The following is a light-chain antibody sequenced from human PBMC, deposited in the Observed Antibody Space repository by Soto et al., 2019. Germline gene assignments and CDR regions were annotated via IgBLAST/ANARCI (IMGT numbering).Light chain of an antibody. Sequence: EIVLTQSPATLSLSPGERATLSCRASQSVSSYLAWYQQKPGQAPRLLIYDASNRATGIPARFTGSGSGTEFTLTISSLKSEDFELYYCQQYYDWPITFGQGTRLDIK. CDR1: QSVSSY. CDR2: DAS. CDR3: QQYYDWPIT. V-gene: IGKV3-11*01. J-gene: IGKJ5*01.